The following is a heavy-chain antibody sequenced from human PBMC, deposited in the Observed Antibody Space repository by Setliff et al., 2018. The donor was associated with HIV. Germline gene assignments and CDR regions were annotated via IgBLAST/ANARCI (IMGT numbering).Heavy chain of an antibody. Sequence: GGSLRLSCAASGFTFSSYTMNWVRQAPGKGLEWVSYISSSSSTIYYADSVKGRFTISRDNAKNSLYLQMNSLRAEDTAVYYCARVGATAMVLEGFAFDIWGQGTMVTVSS. CDR3: ARVGATAMVLEGFAFDI. CDR1: GFTFSSYT. V-gene: IGHV3-48*01. CDR2: ISSSSSTI. J-gene: IGHJ3*02. D-gene: IGHD5-18*01.